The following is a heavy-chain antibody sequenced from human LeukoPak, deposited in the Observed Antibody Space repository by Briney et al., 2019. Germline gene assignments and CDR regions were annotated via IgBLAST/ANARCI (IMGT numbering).Heavy chain of an antibody. Sequence: PGGSLRLSCTASGFTFGDYAMSWFRQAPGKGLEWVGFIRSKAYGGTTEYAASVKGRFTISRDDSKSIAYLQMNSLKTEDTAVYYCRGCSSTSCYVEGYWGQGTLVSVSS. J-gene: IGHJ4*02. V-gene: IGHV3-49*03. CDR3: RGCSSTSCYVEGY. CDR1: GFTFGDYA. D-gene: IGHD2-2*01. CDR2: IRSKAYGGTT.